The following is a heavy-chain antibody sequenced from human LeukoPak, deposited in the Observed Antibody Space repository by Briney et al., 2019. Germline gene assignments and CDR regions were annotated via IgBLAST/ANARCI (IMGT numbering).Heavy chain of an antibody. CDR2: ISSSSSYI. CDR3: ARGGADWGRYHRPRFDP. CDR1: GFTFSSYS. D-gene: IGHD2-21*01. Sequence: GGSLRLSCAASGFTFSSYSMNWVRQAPGKGLEWVSSISSSSSYIYYADSVKGRFTISRDNAKNSLYLQMNSLRVEDTALYYCARGGADWGRYHRPRFDPWGQGTLVTVSS. J-gene: IGHJ5*02. V-gene: IGHV3-21*01.